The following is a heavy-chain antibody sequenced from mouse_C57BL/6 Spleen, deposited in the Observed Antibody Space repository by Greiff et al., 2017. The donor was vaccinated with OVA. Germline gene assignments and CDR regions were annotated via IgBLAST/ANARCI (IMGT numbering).Heavy chain of an antibody. CDR1: GYTFTSYW. Sequence: QVQLKQPGAELVRPGSSVKLSCKASGYTFTSYWMHWVKQRPIQGLEWIGNIDPSDSETHYNQKFKDKATLTVDKSSSTAYMQLSSLTSEDSAVYYGAFYGYDEVACWGQGTLVTVSA. CDR2: IDPSDSET. J-gene: IGHJ3*01. CDR3: AFYGYDEVAC. V-gene: IGHV1-52*01. D-gene: IGHD2-2*01.